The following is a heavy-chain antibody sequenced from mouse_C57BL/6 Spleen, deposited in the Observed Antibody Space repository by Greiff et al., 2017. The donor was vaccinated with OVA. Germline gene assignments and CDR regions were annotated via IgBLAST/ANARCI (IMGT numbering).Heavy chain of an antibody. J-gene: IGHJ2*01. Sequence: VHLVESGAELVKPGASVKMSCKASGYTFTTYPIEWMKQNHGKSLEWIGNFHPYNDDTKYNEKFKGKATLTVEKSSSTVYLELSRLTSDDSAVYYCAINYDYDGGYYFDYWGQGTTLTVSS. CDR2: FHPYNDDT. CDR3: AINYDYDGGYYFDY. CDR1: GYTFTTYP. V-gene: IGHV1-47*01. D-gene: IGHD2-4*01.